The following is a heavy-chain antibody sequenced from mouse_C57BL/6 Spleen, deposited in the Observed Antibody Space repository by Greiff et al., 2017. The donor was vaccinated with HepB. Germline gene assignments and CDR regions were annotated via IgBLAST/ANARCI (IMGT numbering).Heavy chain of an antibody. Sequence: EVKLMESGPGLVKPSQSLSLTCSVTGYSITSGYYWNWIRQFPGNKLEWMGYISYDGSNNYNPSLKNRISITRDTSKNQFFLKLNSVTTEDTATYYWARAGYYAMDYWGQGTSVTVSS. J-gene: IGHJ4*01. CDR3: ARAGYYAMDY. V-gene: IGHV3-6*01. CDR1: GYSITSGYY. CDR2: ISYDGSN.